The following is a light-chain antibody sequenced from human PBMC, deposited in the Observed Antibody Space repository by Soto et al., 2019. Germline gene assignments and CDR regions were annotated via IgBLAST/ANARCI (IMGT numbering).Light chain of an antibody. CDR1: QIISTY. J-gene: IGKJ1*01. V-gene: IGKV1-39*01. Sequence: DIQMTQSPSSLSPSVGDRVTSTCRASQIISTYLNWYQQRAGLAPRLLIYAASSLQSGVTPRFSGSGSGTDFTLTISSLQTEEFATYFCQKNYSAPPTFGQGTKVDIK. CDR2: AAS. CDR3: QKNYSAPPT.